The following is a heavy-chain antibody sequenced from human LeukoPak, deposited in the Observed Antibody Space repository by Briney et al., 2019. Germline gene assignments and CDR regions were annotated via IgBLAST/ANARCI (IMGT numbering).Heavy chain of an antibody. CDR1: GLTFSTSG. D-gene: IGHD1-14*01. CDR3: ATETNGRHYDY. CDR2: IGPTGSDR. V-gene: IGHV3-21*06. J-gene: IGHJ4*02. Sequence: GGSLRLSCTASGLTFSTSGFNWVRQAPGKGLEWVASIGPTGSDRYHADSIKGRFTIPRDNANNFLYLQMNSLRAEDTAVYYCATETNGRHYDYWGQGTLLTVSS.